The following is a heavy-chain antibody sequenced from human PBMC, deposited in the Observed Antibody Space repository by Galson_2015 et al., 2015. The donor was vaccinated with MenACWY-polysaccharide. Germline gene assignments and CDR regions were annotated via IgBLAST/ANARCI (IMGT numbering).Heavy chain of an antibody. J-gene: IGHJ6*02. CDR1: GFTFSNYW. V-gene: IGHV3-7*01. CDR2: IKKDGSEK. Sequence: SLRLSCAASGFTFSNYWMTWVRQAPGKGLEWVANIKKDGSEKYYVDSVKGRFTISKDNALYLQMNSLRAEDTAVYFCARGHYGMDVWGQRTPVPVSS. CDR3: ARGHYGMDV.